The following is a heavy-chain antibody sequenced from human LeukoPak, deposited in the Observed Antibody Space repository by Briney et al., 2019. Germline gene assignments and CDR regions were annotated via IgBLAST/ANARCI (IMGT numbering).Heavy chain of an antibody. V-gene: IGHV3-21*01. CDR3: ARAVVGSAYDYFDY. J-gene: IGHJ4*02. Sequence: PGGSLILSCAASGFTFSNYNMNWVRQAPGKGLEWVSFISNGGGYIYYTDSVKGRFTISRDNAKNSLFLQMNSLRAEDTAVYFCARAVVGSAYDYFDYWGQGTLVTVSS. D-gene: IGHD5-12*01. CDR2: ISNGGGYI. CDR1: GFTFSNYN.